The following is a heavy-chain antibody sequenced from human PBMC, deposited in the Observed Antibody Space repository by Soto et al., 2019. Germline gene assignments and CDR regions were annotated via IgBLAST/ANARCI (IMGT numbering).Heavy chain of an antibody. CDR2: IYYSGST. D-gene: IGHD6-13*01. CDR1: GGSISSSSYY. CDR3: ARGRRRLLIAAAGAVLYFDY. Sequence: QLQLQESGPGLVKPSETLSLTCTVSGGSISSSSYYWGWIRQPPGKGLEWIGSIYYSGSTYYNPSLKSRVTISVDTSKNQFSLKLSSVTAADTAVYYCARGRRRLLIAAAGAVLYFDYWGQGTLVTVSS. V-gene: IGHV4-39*01. J-gene: IGHJ4*02.